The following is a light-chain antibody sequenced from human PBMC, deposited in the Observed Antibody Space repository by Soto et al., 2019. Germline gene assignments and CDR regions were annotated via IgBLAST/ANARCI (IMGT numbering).Light chain of an antibody. Sequence: QSALTQPASVSGSPGQSITISCTGTSSDVGGYNYVSWYQQHPGKAPKLMIYDVSNRPSGVSNRFSGSKSSNTASLTISGLQAEEEADYYCSSYTSSSILVFGGGTKLTVL. CDR2: DVS. V-gene: IGLV2-14*01. CDR3: SSYTSSSILV. J-gene: IGLJ2*01. CDR1: SSDVGGYNY.